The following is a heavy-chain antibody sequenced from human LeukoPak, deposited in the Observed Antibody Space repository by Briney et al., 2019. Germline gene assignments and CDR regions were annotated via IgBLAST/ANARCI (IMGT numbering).Heavy chain of an antibody. CDR1: GYTFTSYY. V-gene: IGHV1-46*01. D-gene: IGHD2-21*02. CDR3: ARAACGGDCYHYYYYMDV. Sequence: ASVKVSCKASGYTFTSYYMHWVRQAPGQGLEWMGIINPSGGSTSYAQKFQGRVTMTRDMSTSTVYMELSSLRSEDTAVYYCARAACGGDCYHYYYYMDVWGKGTTVTVSS. CDR2: INPSGGST. J-gene: IGHJ6*03.